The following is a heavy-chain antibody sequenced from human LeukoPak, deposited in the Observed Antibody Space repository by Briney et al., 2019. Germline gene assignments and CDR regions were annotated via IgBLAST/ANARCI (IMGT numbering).Heavy chain of an antibody. V-gene: IGHV3-33*06. Sequence: GGSLRLSCAASGFTFSSYGMHWVRQAPGKGLEWVAVIWYDGSNKYYVDSVKGRFTISRDNSKNTLYLQMNSLRAEDTAVYYCAKGSDYGSSGNDAFDIWGQGTMVTVSS. D-gene: IGHD3-22*01. CDR1: GFTFSSYG. J-gene: IGHJ3*02. CDR3: AKGSDYGSSGNDAFDI. CDR2: IWYDGSNK.